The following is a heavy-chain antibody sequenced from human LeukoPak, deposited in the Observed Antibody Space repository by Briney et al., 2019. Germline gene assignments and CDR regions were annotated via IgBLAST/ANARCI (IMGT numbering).Heavy chain of an antibody. CDR2: IYNSGST. CDR1: GDSISIYY. Sequence: PSETLSLTCSVSGDSISIYYWSWIRQPPGKGLKWIGYIYNSGSTNYNPSLKSRVTISVDTSKNQFSLKLTSVTAADTAAYYCARDRELGYWGQGTLVTVSS. V-gene: IGHV4-59*01. J-gene: IGHJ4*02. CDR3: ARDRELGY. D-gene: IGHD3-10*01.